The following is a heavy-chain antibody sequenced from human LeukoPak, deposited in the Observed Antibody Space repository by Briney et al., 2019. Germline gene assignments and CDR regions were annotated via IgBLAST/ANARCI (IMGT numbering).Heavy chain of an antibody. Sequence: GGSLRLSCAASGFTFSSYAMSWVRQAPGKGLEWVSAISGSGGSTYYADSVKGRFTISRDNAKNTLYLQMNSLRAEDTAVYYCARDGPSSFGVHDYWGQGTLVTVSS. V-gene: IGHV3-23*01. D-gene: IGHD3-3*01. CDR1: GFTFSSYA. CDR2: ISGSGGST. J-gene: IGHJ4*02. CDR3: ARDGPSSFGVHDY.